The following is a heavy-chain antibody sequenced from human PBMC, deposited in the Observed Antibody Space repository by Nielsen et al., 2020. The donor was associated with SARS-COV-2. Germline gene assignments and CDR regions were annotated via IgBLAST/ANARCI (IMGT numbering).Heavy chain of an antibody. D-gene: IGHD3-3*01. CDR3: ARGGTIFGVVTRMDV. V-gene: IGHV4-59*12. CDR1: GGSISSYY. CDR2: IYYSGST. Sequence: SETLSLTCTVSGGSISSYYWSWIRQPPGKGLEWIGSIYYSGSTYYNPSLKSRVTISVDTSKNQFSLKLSSVTAADTAVYYCARGGTIFGVVTRMDVWGQGTTVTVSS. J-gene: IGHJ6*02.